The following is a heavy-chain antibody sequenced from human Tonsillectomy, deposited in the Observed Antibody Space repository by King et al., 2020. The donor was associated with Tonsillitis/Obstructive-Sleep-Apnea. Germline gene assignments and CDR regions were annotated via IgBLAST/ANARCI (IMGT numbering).Heavy chain of an antibody. Sequence: QLVQSGAEVKKPGTSVKVSCTASGGTFSSYSFNWVRQAPGQGLEWMGRIIPVLGMANYAQKFQGRVTITADISTNIAYMELSSLRSEDTAVYYCARERVKYGPTFSFYYMDVWGKGTTVSVSS. J-gene: IGHJ6*03. CDR3: ARERVKYGPTFSFYYMDV. CDR1: GGTFSSYS. D-gene: IGHD2/OR15-2a*01. CDR2: IIPVLGMA. V-gene: IGHV1-69*09.